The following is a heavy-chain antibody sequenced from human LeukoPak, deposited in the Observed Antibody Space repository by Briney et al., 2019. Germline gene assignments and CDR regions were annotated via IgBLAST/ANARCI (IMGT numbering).Heavy chain of an antibody. CDR2: ISGSGGNT. CDR3: AKEPATRWLATFDY. V-gene: IGHV3-23*01. D-gene: IGHD6-19*01. J-gene: IGHJ4*02. CDR1: GFTFSSYA. Sequence: GRSLRLSCAASGFTFSSYAMSWVRQAPGKGLEWVSTISGSGGNTYYADSVKGRFTISRDNSKNTLYLQMNSLRAEDTAVYYCAKEPATRWLATFDYWGQGTLVTVSS.